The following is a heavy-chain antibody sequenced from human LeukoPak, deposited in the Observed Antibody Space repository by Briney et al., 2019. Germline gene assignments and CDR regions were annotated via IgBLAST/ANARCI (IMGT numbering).Heavy chain of an antibody. CDR3: ARGVVPAAKGTYYFDY. CDR1: GGSISSYS. D-gene: IGHD2-2*01. CDR2: IYTSGST. V-gene: IGHV4-4*07. J-gene: IGHJ4*02. Sequence: SETLSLTCTVSGGSISSYSWSWIRQPAGKGLEWIGRIYTSGSTNYNPALKSRVTMSVDTSKNQFSLKLSSVTAADTAVYYCARGVVPAAKGTYYFDYWGQGTLVTVSS.